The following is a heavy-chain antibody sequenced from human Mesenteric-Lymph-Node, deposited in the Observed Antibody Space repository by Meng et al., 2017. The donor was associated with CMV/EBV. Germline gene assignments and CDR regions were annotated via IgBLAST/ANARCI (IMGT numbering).Heavy chain of an antibody. CDR3: ARDYSATYSYAFDI. V-gene: IGHV3-20*04. Sequence: GGSLRLSCAASGFTFGDYDMSWVRQAPGKGLEWVSGINWSGGSTGYADSVKGRFTISRDNAKNSLYLQMNVLRSEDTALYYCARDYSATYSYAFDIWGQGTMVTVSS. CDR1: GFTFGDYD. D-gene: IGHD1-26*01. J-gene: IGHJ3*02. CDR2: INWSGGST.